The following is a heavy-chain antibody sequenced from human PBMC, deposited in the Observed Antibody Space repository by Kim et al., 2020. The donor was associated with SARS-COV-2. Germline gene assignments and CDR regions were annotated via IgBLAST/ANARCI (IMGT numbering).Heavy chain of an antibody. CDR1: GYSFSDYW. CDR2: IYPGDSDT. V-gene: IGHV5-51*01. J-gene: IGHJ3*02. D-gene: IGHD6-19*01. CDR3: ASPAVAGPQNAFDI. Sequence: GESLKISCKGSGYSFSDYWVGWVRQMPGKGLEWMGSIYPGDSDTRYSPSFQGQVTLSADKSIRTAYLQWSSLKASDSAMYYCASPAVAGPQNAFDIWGQGTMVTVSS.